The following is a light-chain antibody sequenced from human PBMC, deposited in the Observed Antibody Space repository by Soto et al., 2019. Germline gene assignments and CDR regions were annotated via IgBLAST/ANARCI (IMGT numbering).Light chain of an antibody. CDR1: QTIKSN. CDR2: GAS. J-gene: IGKJ2*01. CDR3: QQYNNWPLFT. V-gene: IGKV3-15*01. Sequence: VMTQSPATLSVSPGERATLSCRASQTIKSNLAWYQQKSGQPPRLLIYGASIRATGIPVRFSGSGSGTAFTITISSLQSEDSALYYCQQYNNWPLFTFGQGTKLEIK.